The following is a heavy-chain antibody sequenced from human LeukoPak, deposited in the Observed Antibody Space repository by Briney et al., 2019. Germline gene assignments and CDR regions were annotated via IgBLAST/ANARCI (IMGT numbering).Heavy chain of an antibody. CDR3: ARDAWASYDDSSGYYPNY. V-gene: IGHV1-18*01. CDR1: GYTFTSYG. J-gene: IGHJ4*02. D-gene: IGHD3-22*01. Sequence: GASVKVSCKASGYTFTSYGISWVRRAPGQGLEWMGWIGAYNGNTNYAQKLQGRVTATTDTSTSTAYMELRSLRSDDTAVYYCARDAWASYDDSSGYYPNYWGQGTLVTVSS. CDR2: IGAYNGNT.